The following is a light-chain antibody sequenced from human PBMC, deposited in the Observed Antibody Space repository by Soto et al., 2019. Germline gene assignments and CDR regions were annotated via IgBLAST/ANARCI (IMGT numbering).Light chain of an antibody. CDR3: QVWDSSSDHVV. J-gene: IGLJ2*01. Sequence: SSELTQPPSVSVAPGKTARITCGGNHIGSKSVNWYQQKPGQAPVLVIYYDSDRPSGIPERFSGSNSGNTATLTISRVEAGDEADYYCQVWDSSSDHVVFGGGTKLTVL. V-gene: IGLV3-21*04. CDR2: YDS. CDR1: HIGSKS.